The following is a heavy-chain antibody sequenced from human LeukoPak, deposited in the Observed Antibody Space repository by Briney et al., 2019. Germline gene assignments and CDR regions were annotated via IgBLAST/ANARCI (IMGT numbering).Heavy chain of an antibody. V-gene: IGHV1-2*02. CDR2: INPNSGGT. Sequence: ASVKVSCKASGYSFTGYYMHWVRQAPGQGLEWMGWINPNSGGTNYAQKFQGRVTMARDTSISTAYMELNRLRSEDTAVYYCARDTKMYYDILTGYYTPYYFDYWGQGTLVTVSS. J-gene: IGHJ4*02. CDR1: GYSFTGYY. D-gene: IGHD3-9*01. CDR3: ARDTKMYYDILTGYYTPYYFDY.